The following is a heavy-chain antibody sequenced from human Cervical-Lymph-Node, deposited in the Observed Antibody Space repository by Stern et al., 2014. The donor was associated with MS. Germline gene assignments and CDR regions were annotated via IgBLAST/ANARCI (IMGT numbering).Heavy chain of an antibody. D-gene: IGHD2-15*01. Sequence: VQLVQSGAEVKKPGASVKVSCKASGYTFTSHGISWVRPAPGQGLEWMGCITAYNGITNYAQKLQGRVSMTTDTSTSTAYMELRSLRSDDTAVYYCARGLLGSENAFDIWGQGTTVTVSS. V-gene: IGHV1-18*01. CDR2: ITAYNGIT. CDR3: ARGLLGSENAFDI. CDR1: GYTFTSHG. J-gene: IGHJ3*02.